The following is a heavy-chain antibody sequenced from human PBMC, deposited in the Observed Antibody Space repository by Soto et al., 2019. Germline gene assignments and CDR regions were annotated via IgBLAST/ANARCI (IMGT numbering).Heavy chain of an antibody. CDR1: GGSISSSSYY. CDR3: ARAGDSSGYCDS. Sequence: SETLSLTCTVSGGSISSSSYYWGWIRQPPGKGLEWIGRTYHSGSTYYNPSLKSRVTLSVDTSKNQFSLNLNSVTAADTAVYYCARAGDSSGYCDSWGQGTPVTVSS. CDR2: TYHSGST. J-gene: IGHJ4*02. V-gene: IGHV4-39*07. D-gene: IGHD3-22*01.